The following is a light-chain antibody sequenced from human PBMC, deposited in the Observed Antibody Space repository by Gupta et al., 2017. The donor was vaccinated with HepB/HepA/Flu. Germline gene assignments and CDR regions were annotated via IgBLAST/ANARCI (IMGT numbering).Light chain of an antibody. Sequence: NFMLTQPHSVSESPGKTVTISCTGSSGSIARNYVQWYQQRPGSAPTTVIYEDNHRPSGVPDRFSGSINSSSNSASLTISGLKTEDEADYYCQSYDSSFWVFGGGTKLTVL. CDR2: EDN. V-gene: IGLV6-57*02. CDR1: SGSIARNY. CDR3: QSYDSSFWV. J-gene: IGLJ3*02.